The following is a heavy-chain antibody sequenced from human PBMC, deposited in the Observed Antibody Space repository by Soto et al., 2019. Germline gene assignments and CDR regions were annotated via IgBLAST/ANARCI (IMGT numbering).Heavy chain of an antibody. Sequence: QVQLQESAPGLVKPSQTLSLTCTVSGGSISSGDYYWSWIRQPPGKGLEWIGYIYYSGSTYYNPSLKSRVTISVDTSKNQFSLKLSSVTAADTAVYYCAREATPEPYYYDSSGYIDYCGQGTLVTVSS. CDR2: IYYSGST. J-gene: IGHJ4*02. D-gene: IGHD3-22*01. CDR1: GGSISSGDYY. CDR3: AREATPEPYYYDSSGYIDY. V-gene: IGHV4-30-4*01.